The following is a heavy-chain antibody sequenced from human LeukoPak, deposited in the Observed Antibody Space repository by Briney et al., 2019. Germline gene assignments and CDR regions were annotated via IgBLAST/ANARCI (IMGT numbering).Heavy chain of an antibody. Sequence: ASVKVSCKASGYTFTGYYMHWVRQAPGQGLEWMGWINPNSGGTNYAQKFQGRVTMTRDTSISTAYMELSRLRSDDTAVYYCARADYYDSSGYYYGMDVWGQGTTVTVSS. CDR2: INPNSGGT. J-gene: IGHJ6*02. CDR3: ARADYYDSSGYYYGMDV. D-gene: IGHD3-22*01. V-gene: IGHV1-2*02. CDR1: GYTFTGYY.